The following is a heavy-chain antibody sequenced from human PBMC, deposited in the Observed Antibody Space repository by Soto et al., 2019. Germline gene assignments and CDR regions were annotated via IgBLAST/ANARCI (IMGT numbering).Heavy chain of an antibody. V-gene: IGHV3-30-3*01. CDR2: ISYDGSNK. Sequence: GGSLRLSCAASGFTFSSYAMHWVRQAPGKGLEWVAVISYDGSNKYYADSVKGRFTISRDNSKNTLYLQMNSLRAEDTAVYYCARGPTHCSGGSCYPAWLPDSYYYYYYGMDVWGQGTMVTVSS. CDR3: ARGPTHCSGGSCYPAWLPDSYYYYYYGMDV. D-gene: IGHD2-15*01. CDR1: GFTFSSYA. J-gene: IGHJ6*02.